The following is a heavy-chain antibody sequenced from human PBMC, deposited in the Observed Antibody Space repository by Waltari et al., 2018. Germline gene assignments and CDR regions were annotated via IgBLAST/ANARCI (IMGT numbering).Heavy chain of an antibody. Sequence: VQLLQSGAEVKKPGPSVKVSSKASGYTFTGSYMPLVRQAPVQGLQRMGWINPNSGGTNYAQKFQGRVTMTRDTSISTAYMELSRLRADDTAVYYCARDVRVYARGSFSDYWGQGTLVTVSS. CDR1: GYTFTGSY. J-gene: IGHJ4*02. CDR2: INPNSGGT. CDR3: ARDVRVYARGSFSDY. V-gene: IGHV1-2*02. D-gene: IGHD2-8*01.